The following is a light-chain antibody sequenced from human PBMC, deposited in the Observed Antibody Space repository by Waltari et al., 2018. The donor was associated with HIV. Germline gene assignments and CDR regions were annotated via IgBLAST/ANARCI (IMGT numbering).Light chain of an antibody. CDR2: EVN. V-gene: IGLV2-8*01. CDR1: SSDVGAYNF. J-gene: IGLJ2*01. CDR3: SSFAGTNSHVV. Sequence: QSALTQPPSASGSPEQSVTISCTGTSSDVGAYNFVSWYQQRPGQAPKLIIFEVNKRPSGVPDRFSGSKSVNTASLTVSGLQAEDEADYHCSSFAGTNSHVVFGGGTKLTVL.